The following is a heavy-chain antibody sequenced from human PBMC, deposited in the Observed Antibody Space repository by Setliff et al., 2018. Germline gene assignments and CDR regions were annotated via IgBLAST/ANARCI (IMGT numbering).Heavy chain of an antibody. CDR1: GGSISSGSYY. Sequence: SETLSLTCTVSGGSISSGSYYWSWIRQPAGKGLEWIGRIYTSGSTNYNPSLKSRVTISIDTSKNQSSLKLSSVTAADTAVYYCARDFDSSGNFDYWGQGTLVTVSS. CDR3: ARDFDSSGNFDY. J-gene: IGHJ4*02. D-gene: IGHD3-22*01. CDR2: IYTSGST. V-gene: IGHV4-61*02.